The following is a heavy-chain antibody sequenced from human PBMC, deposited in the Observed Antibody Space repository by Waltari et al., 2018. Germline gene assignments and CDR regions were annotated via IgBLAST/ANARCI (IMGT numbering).Heavy chain of an antibody. CDR2: INNSGNTK. CDR1: GFTFRNHA. Sequence: EEQLVESGGGLVQPGGSLRLSCTASGFTFRNHAMNWVRQAPGKGLEWIGRINNSGNTKFNPALESRVTISVDMSKNDFSLTLTSVTAADTAVYYCATEFDQSGTYDFWHYFDYWGQGLQVTVSS. CDR3: ATEFDQSGTYDFWHYFDY. V-gene: IGHV3-23*05. D-gene: IGHD3-3*01. J-gene: IGHJ4*02.